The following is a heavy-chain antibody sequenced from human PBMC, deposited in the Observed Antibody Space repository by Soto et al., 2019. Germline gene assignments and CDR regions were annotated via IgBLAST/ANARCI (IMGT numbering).Heavy chain of an antibody. CDR2: ISAYNGNT. CDR1: GYTFTSYG. D-gene: IGHD6-13*01. Sequence: QVQLVQSGAEVKKPGASVKVSCKASGYTFTSYGISWGRQAPGQGLEWMGWISAYNGNTNYAQKLQGRVTMTTDTSTSTAYMELRSLRSDDTAVYYCAREAQQLSRPYYFDYWGPGTLVTVSS. J-gene: IGHJ4*02. CDR3: AREAQQLSRPYYFDY. V-gene: IGHV1-18*01.